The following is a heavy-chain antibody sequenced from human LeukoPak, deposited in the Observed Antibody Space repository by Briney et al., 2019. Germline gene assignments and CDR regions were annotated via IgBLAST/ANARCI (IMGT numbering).Heavy chain of an antibody. CDR2: INHSGST. D-gene: IGHD2-2*01. J-gene: IGHJ4*02. V-gene: IGHV4-34*01. CDR3: ARGRVEGYCSSTSCPLSPNFDY. CDR1: GGSFSGYY. Sequence: SETLSLTCAVYGGSFSGYYWSWIRQPPGKGLEWIGEINHSGSTNYNPSLKSRVTISVDTSKNQFSLKLSSVTAADTAVYYCARGRVEGYCSSTSCPLSPNFDYWGQGTLVTVSS.